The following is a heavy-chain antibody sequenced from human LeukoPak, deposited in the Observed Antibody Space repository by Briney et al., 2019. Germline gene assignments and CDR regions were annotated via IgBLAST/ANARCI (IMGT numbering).Heavy chain of an antibody. Sequence: GGSLRLSCVASGFNVSSNYMSWVCQAPGKGLEWVSVIYSDGRTNYSDSVKGRFTISRDNSKNTLYLQMNSLRAEDTTVYYCATLSGSSSLGGGFDYWGQGTLVTVSS. CDR1: GFNVSSNY. CDR3: ATLSGSSSLGGGFDY. J-gene: IGHJ4*02. D-gene: IGHD6-13*01. V-gene: IGHV3-66*01. CDR2: IYSDGRT.